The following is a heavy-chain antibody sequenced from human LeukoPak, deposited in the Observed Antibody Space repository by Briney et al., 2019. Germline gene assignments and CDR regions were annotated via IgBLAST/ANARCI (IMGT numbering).Heavy chain of an antibody. CDR2: ISGSGGST. Sequence: GGSLRLSRAASGFTFSSYAMSWVRQAPRKGLEWVSAISGSGGSTYYVDSVKGRFTISRDNSKNTLYLQMNSLRAEDTAVYYCAKAVAGYFDYWGQGTLVTVSS. CDR3: AKAVAGYFDY. J-gene: IGHJ4*02. V-gene: IGHV3-23*01. CDR1: GFTFSSYA. D-gene: IGHD6-19*01.